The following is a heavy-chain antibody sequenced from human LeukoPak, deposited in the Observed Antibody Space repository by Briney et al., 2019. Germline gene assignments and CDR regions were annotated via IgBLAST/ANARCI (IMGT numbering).Heavy chain of an antibody. J-gene: IGHJ5*02. CDR3: ARAGAHCSGGSCYGGSWFDP. D-gene: IGHD2-15*01. CDR1: GGTFSSYA. Sequence: ASVTVSCKASGGTFSSYAISWVRQAPGQGLEWMGGIIPIFGTANYAQKFQGRVTITADKSTSTAYMELSSLRSEDTAVYYCARAGAHCSGGSCYGGSWFDPWGQGTLVTVSS. V-gene: IGHV1-69*06. CDR2: IIPIFGTA.